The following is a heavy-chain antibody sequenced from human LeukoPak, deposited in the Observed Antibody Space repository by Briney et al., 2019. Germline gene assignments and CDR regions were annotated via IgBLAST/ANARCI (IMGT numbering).Heavy chain of an antibody. V-gene: IGHV3-30*03. J-gene: IGHJ2*01. CDR1: GFTFSSYS. CDR2: ISADGNTK. Sequence: GGSLRLSCAASGFTFSSYSMNWVRQAPGKGLEWVVVISADGNTKYYADSVKGRFTIFREASRNTVYLEMNGLREEDTAVYYCAREGAWGNWYFDLWGRGTLVTVSS. D-gene: IGHD3-16*01. CDR3: AREGAWGNWYFDL.